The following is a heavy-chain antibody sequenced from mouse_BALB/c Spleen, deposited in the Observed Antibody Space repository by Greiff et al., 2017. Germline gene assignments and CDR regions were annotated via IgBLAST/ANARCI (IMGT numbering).Heavy chain of an antibody. CDR3: ARGYVNYGYAMDY. D-gene: IGHD2-10*02. J-gene: IGHJ4*01. Sequence: EVKLMESGPSLVKPSQTLSLTCSVTGDSITSGYWNWIRKFPGNKLEYMGYISYSGSTYYNPSLKSRISITRDTSKNQYYLQLNSVTTEDTATYYCARGYVNYGYAMDYWGQGTSVTVSS. CDR2: ISYSGST. V-gene: IGHV3-8*02. CDR1: GDSITSGY.